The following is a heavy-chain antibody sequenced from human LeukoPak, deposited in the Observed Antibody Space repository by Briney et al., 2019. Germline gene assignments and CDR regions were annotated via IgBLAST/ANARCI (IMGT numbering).Heavy chain of an antibody. CDR1: GGSISSRY. CDR3: AREGTYYCSSTSCYTNWFDP. V-gene: IGHV4-59*11. Sequence: SSETLSLTCTVSGGSISSRYWSWIRQPPGKGLEWIGYIYYSGSTNYNPSLKSRVTISVDTSKNQFSLKLSSVTAADTAVYYCAREGTYYCSSTSCYTNWFDPWGKGTLVTVSS. CDR2: IYYSGST. J-gene: IGHJ5*02. D-gene: IGHD2-2*02.